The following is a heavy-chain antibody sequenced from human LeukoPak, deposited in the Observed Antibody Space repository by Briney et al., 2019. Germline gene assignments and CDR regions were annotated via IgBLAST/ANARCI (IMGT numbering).Heavy chain of an antibody. V-gene: IGHV3-23*01. CDR1: GFTFSSYA. Sequence: PGGFLRLSCAASGFTFSSYAMSWVRQAPGKGLEWVSLINDSGGNTYYADSVKGRFTISRDNSKNTLFLQMSSLRAEGTAVYYCAKTSAGIRGGYFDYWGQGTLVTVSS. J-gene: IGHJ4*02. CDR2: INDSGGNT. CDR3: AKTSAGIRGGYFDY. D-gene: IGHD3-10*01.